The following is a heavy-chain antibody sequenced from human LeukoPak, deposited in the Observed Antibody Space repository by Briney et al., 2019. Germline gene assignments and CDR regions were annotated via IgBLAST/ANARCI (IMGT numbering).Heavy chain of an antibody. V-gene: IGHV4-59*02. J-gene: IGHJ6*02. CDR1: GGSVSTHY. CDR2: IYHSGNT. Sequence: PSETLSLTCTVSGGSVSTHYWSWIRQPLGEGLEWIGYIYHSGNTNYNPSLKSRVTMSVDTSKNHLSLKVSSVTAADTAVYYCARDAGDGYYYHGMDVWGQGTTVTVSS. D-gene: IGHD2-21*01. CDR3: ARDAGDGYYYHGMDV.